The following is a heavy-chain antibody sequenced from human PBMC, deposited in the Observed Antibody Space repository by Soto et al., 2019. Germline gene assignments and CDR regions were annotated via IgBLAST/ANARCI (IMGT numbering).Heavy chain of an antibody. V-gene: IGHV1-69*13. D-gene: IGHD2-2*02. CDR1: GGTFSSYA. Sequence: ASVKVSCKASGGTFSSYAISWVRQAPGQGLEWMGGIIPIFGTANYAQKFQGRVTITADESTSTAYMELSSLRSEDTAVYYCARTIVIVPDAIIRTYYDYGMDVWGQGTTVTVYS. CDR3: ARTIVIVPDAIIRTYYDYGMDV. CDR2: IIPIFGTA. J-gene: IGHJ6*02.